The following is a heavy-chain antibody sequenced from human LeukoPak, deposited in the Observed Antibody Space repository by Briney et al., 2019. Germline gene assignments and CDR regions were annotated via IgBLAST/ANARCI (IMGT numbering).Heavy chain of an antibody. CDR3: ARMGGRITMVRGADP. D-gene: IGHD3-10*01. CDR1: GGSFSGYY. Sequence: SETLSLTCAVYGGSFSGYYWSWIRQPPGKGLEWIGELNHSGSTNYNPSLKSRVTISVDTSKNQFSLKLSSVTAADTAVYYCARMGGRITMVRGADPWGQGTLVTVSS. CDR2: LNHSGST. J-gene: IGHJ5*02. V-gene: IGHV4-34*01.